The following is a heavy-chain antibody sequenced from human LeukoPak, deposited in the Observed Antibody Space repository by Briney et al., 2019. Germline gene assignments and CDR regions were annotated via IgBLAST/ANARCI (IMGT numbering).Heavy chain of an antibody. J-gene: IGHJ3*02. CDR2: ISSSGSTI. Sequence: GGSLRLSCAASGFIFSDYYMSWIRQAPGKGLEWVSYISSSGSTIYYADSVKGRFTISRDNAKNSLYLQMNSLRAEDTAVYYCAREFLPMDAFDIWGQGTMVTVSS. V-gene: IGHV3-11*01. CDR3: AREFLPMDAFDI. CDR1: GFIFSDYY.